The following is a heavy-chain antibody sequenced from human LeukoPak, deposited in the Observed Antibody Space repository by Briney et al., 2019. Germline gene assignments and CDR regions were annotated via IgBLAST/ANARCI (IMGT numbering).Heavy chain of an antibody. CDR3: ARVPHAMVRGVIITEFYFDY. Sequence: PGGSLRLSCAASGLTFSSYSMNWVRQAPGKGLEWVSSISSSSNYIYYADSVKGRFTISRDSAKNSLYLQMNSLRAEDMAVYYCARVPHAMVRGVIITEFYFDYWGQGTLVTVSS. CDR1: GLTFSSYS. V-gene: IGHV3-21*01. J-gene: IGHJ4*02. CDR2: ISSSSNYI. D-gene: IGHD3-10*01.